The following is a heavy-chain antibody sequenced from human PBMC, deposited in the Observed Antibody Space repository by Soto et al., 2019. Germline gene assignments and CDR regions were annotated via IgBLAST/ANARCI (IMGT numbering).Heavy chain of an antibody. CDR3: AKDIGVGCSSCWPGVCHDAFDI. D-gene: IGHD6-19*01. Sequence: DVQRVESGGGLVQPGRSLRLSCAASGFTFDDYATHWVRQAPGKGLEWVSGISWNSGSIGYADSVKGRFTISRDNAKNSLYLQMNSLRAEDTAWYYCAKDIGVGCSSCWPGVCHDAFDIWGQRTMVTVSS. J-gene: IGHJ3*02. V-gene: IGHV3-9*01. CDR1: GFTFDDYA. CDR2: ISWNSGSI.